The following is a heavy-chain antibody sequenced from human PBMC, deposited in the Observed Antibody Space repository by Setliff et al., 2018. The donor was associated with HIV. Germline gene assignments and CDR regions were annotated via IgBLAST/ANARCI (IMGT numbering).Heavy chain of an antibody. Sequence: GGSLRLSCAPPGFTFGSYAMSWVRQAPGKGLEWVSVISGSGDSTFYADSLKGRFTISRDNSKNTLYLQMNGLRAEDTAVYYCARDYYDSSGYIFFPGLPDYWGQGTLVTVSS. D-gene: IGHD3-22*01. J-gene: IGHJ4*02. CDR2: ISGSGDST. CDR1: GFTFGSYA. CDR3: ARDYYDSSGYIFFPGLPDY. V-gene: IGHV3-23*01.